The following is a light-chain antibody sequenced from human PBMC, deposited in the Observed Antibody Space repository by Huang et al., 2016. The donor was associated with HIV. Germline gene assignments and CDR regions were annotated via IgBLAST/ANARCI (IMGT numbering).Light chain of an antibody. V-gene: IGKV3-15*01. CDR3: QQYNNWPPIT. Sequence: EIVMTHSPVILSVSPGERATLSCRASQSVSSNLAWYQQKPGQAPRLLIDCASTRATGVPARFSGSGSGTEFTLTISSLQSEDFALYYCQQYNNWPPITFGQGTRLEIK. CDR1: QSVSSN. J-gene: IGKJ5*01. CDR2: CAS.